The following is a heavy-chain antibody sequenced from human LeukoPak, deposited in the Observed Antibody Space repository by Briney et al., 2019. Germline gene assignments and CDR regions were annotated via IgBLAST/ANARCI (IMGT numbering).Heavy chain of an antibody. CDR3: GTWTPTSKYSDY. V-gene: IGHV3-74*01. J-gene: IGHJ4*02. CDR1: GLTLTSYW. CDR2: INSDGSIT. Sequence: GGSLRLSCAAAGLTLTSYWMDGVRQAPGKGLVWVSRINSDGSITTYADSVRGRFTISRDNAKSTLYLQMNSLRAEDTAVYYCGTWTPTSKYSDYWGQGALVTVSS. D-gene: IGHD3/OR15-3a*01.